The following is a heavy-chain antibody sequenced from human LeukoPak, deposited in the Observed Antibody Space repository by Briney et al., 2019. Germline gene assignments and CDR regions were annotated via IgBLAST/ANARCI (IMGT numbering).Heavy chain of an antibody. V-gene: IGHV4-4*07. J-gene: IGHJ5*02. CDR1: GGSISSYY. Sequence: PSETLSLTCTVSGGSISSYYWSWIRQPAGKGLEWIGRIYTSGSTNYNPSLKSRVTMSVDTSKNQFSLKLSSVTAADTAVYYCARGRGSGSYPNWFDPWSQGTLVTVSS. CDR3: ARGRGSGSYPNWFDP. D-gene: IGHD3-10*01. CDR2: IYTSGST.